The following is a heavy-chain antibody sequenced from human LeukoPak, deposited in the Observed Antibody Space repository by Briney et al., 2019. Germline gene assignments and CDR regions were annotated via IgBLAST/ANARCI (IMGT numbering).Heavy chain of an antibody. V-gene: IGHV5-51*01. Sequence: GESLKISCKGSGYSFTSYWIGWVRQMPGKGLEWMGIIYPGDSDTRYSPSFQGQVTISADKSISTAYLQWSSLKASDTAMYYCARRDCSSTSCYWFDPWGQGTLVTVSS. CDR2: IYPGDSDT. J-gene: IGHJ5*02. D-gene: IGHD2-2*01. CDR3: ARRDCSSTSCYWFDP. CDR1: GYSFTSYW.